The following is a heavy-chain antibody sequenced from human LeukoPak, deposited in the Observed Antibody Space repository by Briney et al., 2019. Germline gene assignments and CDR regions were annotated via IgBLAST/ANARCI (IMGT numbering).Heavy chain of an antibody. CDR3: ARSSGIAVAGEFDY. J-gene: IGHJ4*02. Sequence: GGSQRLSCAASGFTFSSYSMNWVRQAPGKGLEWVSYISSSSSTIYYADSVKGRFTISRDNAKNSLYLQMNSLRAEDTAVYYCARSSGIAVAGEFDYWGQGTLVTVSS. CDR1: GFTFSSYS. D-gene: IGHD6-19*01. V-gene: IGHV3-48*01. CDR2: ISSSSSTI.